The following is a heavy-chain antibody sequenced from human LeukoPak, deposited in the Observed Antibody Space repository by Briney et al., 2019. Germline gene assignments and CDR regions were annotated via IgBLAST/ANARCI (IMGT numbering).Heavy chain of an antibody. J-gene: IGHJ4*02. Sequence: SETLSLTCAVYGGPFSGYYWSWIRQPPGKGLEWIGEINHSGSTNYNPSLKSRVTISVDTSKNQFSLKLSSVTAADTAVYYCARCSSSCHWGQGTLVTVSS. D-gene: IGHD6-13*01. CDR2: INHSGST. CDR3: ARCSSSCH. V-gene: IGHV4-34*01. CDR1: GGPFSGYY.